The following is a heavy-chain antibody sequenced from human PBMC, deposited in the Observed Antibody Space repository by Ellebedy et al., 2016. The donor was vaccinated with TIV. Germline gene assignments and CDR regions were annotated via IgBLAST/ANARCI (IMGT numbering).Heavy chain of an antibody. CDR3: ARLYSSSSPFDY. CDR1: GFTFSSYW. V-gene: IGHV3-7*02. D-gene: IGHD6-6*01. J-gene: IGHJ4*02. CDR2: IKQDGSEK. Sequence: GESLKISCAASGFTFSSYWMSWVRQAPGKGLEWVANIKQDGSEKHYVDSVKGRFTISKDNAKNSLYLQMNSLRAEDTAVYYCARLYSSSSPFDYWGQGTLVTVSS.